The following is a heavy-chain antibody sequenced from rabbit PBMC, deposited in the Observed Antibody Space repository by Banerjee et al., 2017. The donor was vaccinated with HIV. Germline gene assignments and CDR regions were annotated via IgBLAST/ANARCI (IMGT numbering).Heavy chain of an antibody. Sequence: QEQLEESGGGLVKPEGSLTLTCKASGFTLSNYYMCWVRQAPGKGLEWIGCIDTGSGSAYYASWAKGRFTVSQTSSTTVTLQMTSLTAADTATYFCARGHDSGYAAYALWGPGTLVTVS. V-gene: IGHV1S45*01. J-gene: IGHJ4*01. CDR3: ARGHDSGYAAYAL. CDR1: GFTLSNYY. CDR2: IDTGSGSA. D-gene: IGHD6-1*01.